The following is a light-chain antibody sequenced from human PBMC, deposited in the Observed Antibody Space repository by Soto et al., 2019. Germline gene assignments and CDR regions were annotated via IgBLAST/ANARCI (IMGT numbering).Light chain of an antibody. CDR3: QQYNNWPPYT. V-gene: IGKV3-15*01. CDR1: QDISSN. CDR2: DAS. Sequence: EIVITQSPATLSVTLGERATLSCRASQDISSNLAWYQQKPGQAPRLLIYDASTRATGIPARFSGSGSETEFTLTISSLQSEDFAVYYCQQYNNWPPYTFGQGTKLEIK. J-gene: IGKJ2*01.